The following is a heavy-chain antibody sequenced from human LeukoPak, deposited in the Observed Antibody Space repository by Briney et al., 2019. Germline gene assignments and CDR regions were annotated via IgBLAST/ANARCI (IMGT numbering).Heavy chain of an antibody. CDR2: INAGNGNT. V-gene: IGHV1-3*01. Sequence: ASVKVSCKASGYTFTSYAMHWVRQAPGQRLEWMGWINAGNGNTKYSQKFQGRVTITRDTSASTAYMELSSLRSEDTAVYYCARVLDPKHGMDVWGQGTTVTVSS. CDR1: GYTFTSYA. J-gene: IGHJ6*02. CDR3: ARVLDPKHGMDV.